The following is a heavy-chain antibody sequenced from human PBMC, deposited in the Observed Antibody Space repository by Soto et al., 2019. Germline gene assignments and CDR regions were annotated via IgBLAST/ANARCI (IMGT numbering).Heavy chain of an antibody. V-gene: IGHV1-69*06. Sequence: QVQLVQSGAEVKKPGSSVKVSCKASGGTFSSYAISWVRQAPGQGLEWMGGIIPIFGTANYAQKFQGRVTITADKSTSTDYMELRSLRSEDTAVYYCARALNWNYVYYYGMDVWGQGTTVTVSS. CDR2: IIPIFGTA. J-gene: IGHJ6*02. CDR3: ARALNWNYVYYYGMDV. CDR1: GGTFSSYA. D-gene: IGHD1-7*01.